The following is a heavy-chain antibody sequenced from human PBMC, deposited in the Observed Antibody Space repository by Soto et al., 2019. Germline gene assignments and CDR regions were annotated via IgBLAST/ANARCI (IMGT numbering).Heavy chain of an antibody. D-gene: IGHD6-13*01. V-gene: IGHV4-39*01. CDR2: IYYSGST. Sequence: SETLSLTCTVSGGSISSSSYYWGWIRQPPGKGLEWIGSIYYSGSTYYNPSLKSRVTISVDTSKNQFSLKLGSVTAADTAVYYCARQSGYVVGYRGQRTPVTVSS. CDR3: ARQSGYVVGY. J-gene: IGHJ4*02. CDR1: GGSISSSSYY.